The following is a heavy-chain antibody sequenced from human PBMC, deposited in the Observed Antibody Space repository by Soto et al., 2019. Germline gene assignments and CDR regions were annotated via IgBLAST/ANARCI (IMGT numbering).Heavy chain of an antibody. V-gene: IGHV4-39*01. Sequence: QLQLQESGPGLVNPSETLSLTCTVSGGSISSSSYYWGWIRQPPGKGLEWIGSIYYSGGTYYNPSLKSRVTISVDTSKNQFSLKLNSVTAADTAVYYCASPMTTVTTGSYWGQGTLVTVSS. J-gene: IGHJ4*02. D-gene: IGHD4-17*01. CDR1: GGSISSSSYY. CDR2: IYYSGGT. CDR3: ASPMTTVTTGSY.